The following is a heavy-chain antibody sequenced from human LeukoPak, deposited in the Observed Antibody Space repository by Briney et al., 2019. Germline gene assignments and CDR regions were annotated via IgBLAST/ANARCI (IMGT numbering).Heavy chain of an antibody. CDR3: AKKYPNYDSSGYYQD. V-gene: IGHV3-23*01. J-gene: IGHJ4*02. CDR2: ISGSGGST. D-gene: IGHD3-22*01. Sequence: GGSLRLSCAASGFTFSSYAMSWVRQAPGKGLESVSAISGSGGSTYYADSVKGRFTISRDNSKNTLYLQMNSLRAEDTAVYYCAKKYPNYDSSGYYQDWGQGTLVTVSS. CDR1: GFTFSSYA.